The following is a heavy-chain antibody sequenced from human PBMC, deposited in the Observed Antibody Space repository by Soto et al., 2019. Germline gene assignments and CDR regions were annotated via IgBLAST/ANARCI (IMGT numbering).Heavy chain of an antibody. D-gene: IGHD6-13*01. CDR2: MNPNSGNT. J-gene: IGHJ6*02. Sequence: QVQLVQSGAEVKKPGASVKVSCKASGYTFTSYDINWVRQATGQGLEWMGWMNPNSGNTGYAQKFQGRVTMTRNTSISTAYMELSSLRSEDTAVYYCARVYYSSSWPRYYSYYGMDFWGQGTTVTVSS. CDR1: GYTFTSYD. CDR3: ARVYYSSSWPRYYSYYGMDF. V-gene: IGHV1-8*01.